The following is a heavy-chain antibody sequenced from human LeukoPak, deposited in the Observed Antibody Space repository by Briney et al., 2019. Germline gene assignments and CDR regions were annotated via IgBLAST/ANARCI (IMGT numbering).Heavy chain of an antibody. CDR1: GGSISTSNSY. V-gene: IGHV4-39*07. J-gene: IGHJ5*02. D-gene: IGHD6-13*01. CDR3: ARVKIRLSSWYVGGFWFWFDP. CDR2: IYYSGST. Sequence: KPSETLSLTCAVSGGSISTSNSYWGWIRRPPGKGLEWIGSIYYSGSTYYNPSLKSRVTISVDTSKNQFSLKLSSVTAADTAVYYCARVKIRLSSWYVGGFWFWFDPWGQGTLVTVSS.